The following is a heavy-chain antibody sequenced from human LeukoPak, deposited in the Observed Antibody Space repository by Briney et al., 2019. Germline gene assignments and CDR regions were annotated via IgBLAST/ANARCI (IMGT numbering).Heavy chain of an antibody. CDR1: GFNFNNYA. Sequence: GGSLRLSCAASGFNFNNYAMSRVRQTPGKGLEWLSAMTGPTDTTYYAESVKGRFTISRDYSKSMVYLQMNSLRADDTAVYYCAKGAEIDHWGQGTLVTVSS. CDR2: MTGPTDTT. CDR3: AKGAEIDH. V-gene: IGHV3-23*01. J-gene: IGHJ4*02.